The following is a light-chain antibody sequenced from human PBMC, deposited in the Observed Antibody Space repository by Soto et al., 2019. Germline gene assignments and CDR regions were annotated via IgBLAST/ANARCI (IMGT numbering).Light chain of an antibody. J-gene: IGLJ1*01. CDR1: SSDIGSYDH. V-gene: IGLV2-14*03. CDR3: ISYTDRQSYL. CDR2: AVS. Sequence: QAVRTQPGSVSGSPGQSITISCSGTSSDIGSYDHVAWYQQFPGKSPKLIIYAVSDRPSGVSDRFSGSKSGISASLTISGLQTEDEADYYCISYTDRQSYLFGTGTKVTVL.